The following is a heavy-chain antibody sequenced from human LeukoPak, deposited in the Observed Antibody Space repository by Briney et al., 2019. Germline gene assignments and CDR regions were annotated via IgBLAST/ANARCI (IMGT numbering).Heavy chain of an antibody. V-gene: IGHV3-43D*04. CDR3: AEAAGRDAYNYLNS. Sequence: GGSLRLSCAASGFPFDDYAMHWVRHPPGKGLEWVSLISWDGYSTYYADSVKGRFTISRDNSKNSLFLQMNSLRAEDTALYYCAEAAGRDAYNYLNSWGQGTLVTVSS. CDR1: GFPFDDYA. J-gene: IGHJ4*02. D-gene: IGHD5-24*01. CDR2: ISWDGYST.